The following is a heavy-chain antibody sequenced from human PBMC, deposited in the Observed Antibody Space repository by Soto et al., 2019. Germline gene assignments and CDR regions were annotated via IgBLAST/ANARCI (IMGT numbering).Heavy chain of an antibody. D-gene: IGHD5-12*01. J-gene: IGHJ4*02. Sequence: QVQLVESGGDLVKPGGSLRLSCAASGFTFSNYYMSWIRQAPGKGPEWVSYISAGGNTIHYADSVKGRFTISRDNAKNSLYLQMNNLRAEDTAVYYCARVKGAYAIDYWGQGTLVTVSS. CDR1: GFTFSNYY. CDR3: ARVKGAYAIDY. V-gene: IGHV3-11*01. CDR2: ISAGGNTI.